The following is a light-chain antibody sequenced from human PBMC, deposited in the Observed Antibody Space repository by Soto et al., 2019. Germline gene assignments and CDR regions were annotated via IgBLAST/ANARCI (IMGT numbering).Light chain of an antibody. CDR3: LHHYGAAGVWV. J-gene: IGLJ3*02. CDR1: TGAVTSGSN. CDR2: STT. V-gene: IGLV7-43*01. Sequence: QTVVTQEPSMTVFPGGTVTLTCASSTGAVTSGSNPNWFQQRPGQAPRALIYSTTIKHPWNPARFSGSLLGGKAALTLSGVKAEDEAEYYCLHHYGAAGVWVCGGGTQLTVL.